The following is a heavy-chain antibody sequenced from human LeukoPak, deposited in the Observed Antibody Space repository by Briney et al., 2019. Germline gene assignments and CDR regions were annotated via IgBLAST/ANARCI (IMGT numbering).Heavy chain of an antibody. Sequence: GGSLRLSCAASGFTFSSYSMNWVRQAPGKGLEWVPSISSSSRYIYYADSVKGRFTISRDNAKNSLYLQMNSLRAEDTAMYYCARDLLPTVTTGTFDYWGQGTLVTVSS. D-gene: IGHD4-17*01. CDR2: ISSSSRYI. CDR3: ARDLLPTVTTGTFDY. J-gene: IGHJ4*02. V-gene: IGHV3-21*01. CDR1: GFTFSSYS.